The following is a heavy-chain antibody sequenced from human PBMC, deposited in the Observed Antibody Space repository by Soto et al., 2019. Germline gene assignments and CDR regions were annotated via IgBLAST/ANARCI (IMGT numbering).Heavy chain of an antibody. CDR1: GFTFSDYY. D-gene: IGHD1-20*01. CDR2: ISSSGSTI. CDR3: ATDSRRYNGNAEFDS. J-gene: IGHJ4*02. Sequence: GGSLRLSCAASGFTFSDYYMSWIRQAPGKGLEWVSYISSSGSTIYYADSVKGRFTISRDNAKNSLYLQMNSLRAEDTAVYYCATDSRRYNGNAEFDSGGPGTLVTAPQ. V-gene: IGHV3-11*01.